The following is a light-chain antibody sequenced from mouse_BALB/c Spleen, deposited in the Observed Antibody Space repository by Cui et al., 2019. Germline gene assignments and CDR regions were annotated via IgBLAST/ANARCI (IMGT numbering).Light chain of an antibody. V-gene: IGKV9-120*02. J-gene: IGKJ1*01. CDR1: QDIGSS. CDR3: LQYASSPWT. CDR2: ATS. Sequence: DIQMTKPPSSLSAFLGERVILTCRVSQDIGSSLHWLQQEPDRTIKRLIYATSSLDSGVPKRFSGSRSGSDYSLTISSLESEDFVDYYCLQYASSPWTFGGGTKLEIK.